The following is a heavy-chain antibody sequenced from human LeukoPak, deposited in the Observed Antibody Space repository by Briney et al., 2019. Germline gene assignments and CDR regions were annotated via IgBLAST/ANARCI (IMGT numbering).Heavy chain of an antibody. J-gene: IGHJ4*02. D-gene: IGHD3-22*01. V-gene: IGHV3-23*01. CDR1: GCSFSSYV. Sequence: GGSLRLTCAASGCSFSSYVMHWVRQAPGKGLEWVSGINGSGGDTYYADSVKGRFTIYRDNSKNTLNLQMNSLRAEDTALYYCAKDQNYESSGYYGGFDCWGQGTLVTVSS. CDR2: INGSGGDT. CDR3: AKDQNYESSGYYGGFDC.